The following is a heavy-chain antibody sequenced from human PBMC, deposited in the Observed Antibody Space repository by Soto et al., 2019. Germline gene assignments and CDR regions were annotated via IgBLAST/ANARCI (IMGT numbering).Heavy chain of an antibody. CDR1: GFTFNIYA. CDR3: AKASDGGFGGGYFDL. D-gene: IGHD3-16*01. CDR2: ISGSGGDT. V-gene: IGHV3-23*01. J-gene: IGHJ2*01. Sequence: EVHLLESGGGLVQPGGSLRLSCAASGFTFNIYAMSWVRQAPGKGLEWVSIISGSGGDTYYADSVTGRCTISRDNSKNTRSLQMNSLRAGDTAVYYCAKASDGGFGGGYFDLWGRGTLVTVSS.